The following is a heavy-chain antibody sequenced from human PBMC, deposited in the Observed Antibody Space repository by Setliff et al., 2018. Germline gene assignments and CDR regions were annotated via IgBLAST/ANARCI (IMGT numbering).Heavy chain of an antibody. CDR3: ARGGGRYHAAS. CDR1: GVSINSLTW. V-gene: IGHV4-4*02. Sequence: LSLTCAVSGVSINSLTWWSWVRQTPGKGFEWIGEIYHDGNSNFAPSVHCSPSLKSRAIMSIDKSKNQFSLNLSSVTAADTAVYYCARGGGRYHAASWGQGTMVTVSS. J-gene: IGHJ4*02. CDR2: IYHDGNS. D-gene: IGHD1-26*01.